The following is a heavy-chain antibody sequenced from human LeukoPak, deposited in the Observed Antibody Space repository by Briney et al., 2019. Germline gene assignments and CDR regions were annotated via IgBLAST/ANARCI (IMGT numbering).Heavy chain of an antibody. V-gene: IGHV1-2*02. CDR3: ARDGLWFGELLPTDY. CDR1: GYTFTGYY. Sequence: ASVKVSCKASGYTFTGYYMHWVRQAPGQGLEWMGWINPNSGGTNYAQKFQGRVTMTRDTSISTAYMEPSRLRSDDTAVYYCARDGLWFGELLPTDYWGQGTLVTVSS. D-gene: IGHD3-10*01. J-gene: IGHJ4*02. CDR2: INPNSGGT.